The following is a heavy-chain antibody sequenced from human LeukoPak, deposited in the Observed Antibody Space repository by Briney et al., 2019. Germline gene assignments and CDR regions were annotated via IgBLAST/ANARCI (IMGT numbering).Heavy chain of an antibody. Sequence: GGSLRLSCAASGFTFSSYSMNWVRQAPGKGLEWVSSISSSSSYIYYADSVKGRFTISGDNAKNSLYLQMNSLRAEDTAVYYCARAGYSSSWYPYYFDYWGQGTLVTVSS. J-gene: IGHJ4*02. CDR3: ARAGYSSSWYPYYFDY. D-gene: IGHD6-13*01. CDR2: ISSSSSYI. V-gene: IGHV3-21*01. CDR1: GFTFSSYS.